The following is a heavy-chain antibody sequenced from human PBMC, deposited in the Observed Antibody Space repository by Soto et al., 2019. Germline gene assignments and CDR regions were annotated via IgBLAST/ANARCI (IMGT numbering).Heavy chain of an antibody. J-gene: IGHJ4*02. CDR3: ARPSPHCDFWSGYSGPSHFYYFGY. CDR1: GYTFTSDY. CDR2: INPSGGST. V-gene: IGHV1-46*01. D-gene: IGHD3-3*01. Sequence: ASVNCYVNASGYTFTSDYMHWVRQAPGQVLDCIGIINPSGGSTSYAQNFQGRVTMTRDTSTSTFYMELSSLRSEDTAVYYCARPSPHCDFWSGYSGPSHFYYFGYWGQGTMVTVSS.